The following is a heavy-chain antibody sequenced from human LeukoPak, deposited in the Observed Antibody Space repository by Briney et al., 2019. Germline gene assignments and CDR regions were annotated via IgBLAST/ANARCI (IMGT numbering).Heavy chain of an antibody. CDR1: GFTFSTYA. Sequence: PGGSLRLSCVASGFTFSTYAMSWVRQAPGKGLEWVSAVSLGGGSSTYYADSVKGRFTISRDNSKNTIYLQMDSLRDEDTAVYYCAKDQLGGAGDYWGQGTLVTVSS. V-gene: IGHV3-23*01. CDR3: AKDQLGGAGDY. CDR2: VSLGGGSST. D-gene: IGHD3-16*01. J-gene: IGHJ4*02.